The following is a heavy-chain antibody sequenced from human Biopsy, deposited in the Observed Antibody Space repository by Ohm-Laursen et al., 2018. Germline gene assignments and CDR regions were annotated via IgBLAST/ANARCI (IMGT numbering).Heavy chain of an antibody. CDR3: ARHPTGFWFDP. V-gene: IGHV4-39*01. J-gene: IGHJ5*02. Sequence: SDTLSLTCPVSGGSVSSNTNYWAWIRQPPGKGLEWIGSIFYSGIIYYNPSLKSRVSISVDTSKNQFSLNLNSVTAADTAVYYCARHPTGFWFDPWGQGTLVIVSS. CDR1: GGSVSSNTNY. CDR2: IFYSGII.